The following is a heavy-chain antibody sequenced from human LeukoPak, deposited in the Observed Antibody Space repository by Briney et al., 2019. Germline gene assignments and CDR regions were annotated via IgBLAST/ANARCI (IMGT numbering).Heavy chain of an antibody. Sequence: GESLKISCKGSGYSFTSYWISWVRQMPGKGLEWMGRIDPSDSYTNYSPSFQGHVTISADRPISTAYLQWSSLKASDTAMYYCARHLDYYDSSGYYPPSYWGQGTLVTVSS. J-gene: IGHJ4*02. CDR1: GYSFTSYW. CDR2: IDPSDSYT. V-gene: IGHV5-10-1*01. D-gene: IGHD3-22*01. CDR3: ARHLDYYDSSGYYPPSY.